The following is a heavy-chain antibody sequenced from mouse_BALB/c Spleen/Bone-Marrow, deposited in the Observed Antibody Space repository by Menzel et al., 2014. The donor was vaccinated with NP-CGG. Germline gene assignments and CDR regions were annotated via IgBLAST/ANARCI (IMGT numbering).Heavy chain of an antibody. D-gene: IGHD1-2*01. CDR2: IDPANGNT. CDR3: ARGGTTATWYFDV. CDR1: GFNIKDTY. V-gene: IGHV14-3*02. Sequence: VQLQQSGAELVKPGASVKLPCTASGFNIKDTYMHWVKQRPEQGLEWIGRIDPANGNTKYDPKFQGKATITADTSSNTAHLQLSSLTSEDTAVYYCARGGTTATWYFDVWGAGTTVTVSS. J-gene: IGHJ1*01.